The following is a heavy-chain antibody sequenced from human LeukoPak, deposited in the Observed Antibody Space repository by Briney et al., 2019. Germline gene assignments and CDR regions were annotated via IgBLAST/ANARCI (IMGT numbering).Heavy chain of an antibody. Sequence: SVTVPCKASGGTFSSYAISWVRQAPGQGLEWMGGIIPIFGTANYAQKFQGRVTITADESTSTAYMELSSLRSEDTAVYYCAREPDSSGYYRNWFDPWGQGTLVTVSS. D-gene: IGHD3-22*01. V-gene: IGHV1-69*13. CDR2: IIPIFGTA. J-gene: IGHJ5*02. CDR1: GGTFSSYA. CDR3: AREPDSSGYYRNWFDP.